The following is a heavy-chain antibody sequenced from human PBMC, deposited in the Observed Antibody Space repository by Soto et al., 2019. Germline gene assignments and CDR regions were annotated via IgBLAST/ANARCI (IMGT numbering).Heavy chain of an antibody. Sequence: QVQLVQSGAEVKKPGSSVNVSCKASGGTFSSYTISWVRQAPGQGLEWMGRIIPILGIANYAQKFQGRVTITADKSTRKAYMELSSLRSEDTAVYYCARAPRRGGHADDFDYLGQGTLVTVSS. CDR1: GGTFSSYT. J-gene: IGHJ4*02. CDR3: ARAPRRGGHADDFDY. CDR2: IIPILGIA. V-gene: IGHV1-69*02. D-gene: IGHD5-12*01.